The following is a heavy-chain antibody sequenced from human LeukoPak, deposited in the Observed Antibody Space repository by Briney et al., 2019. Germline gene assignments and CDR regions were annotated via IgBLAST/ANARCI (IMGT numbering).Heavy chain of an antibody. CDR2: INHSGST. Sequence: SETLSLTCAVYGGSFSGYYWSWIRQPPGKGLEWIGEINHSGSTNYNPSLRSRVTISVDTSKKQFSLKLSSVTAADTAVYYCANPGAAPQLRDLYHLGQGTLVTVSS. CDR1: GGSFSGYY. D-gene: IGHD1-26*01. J-gene: IGHJ5*02. V-gene: IGHV4-34*01. CDR3: ANPGAAPQLRDLYH.